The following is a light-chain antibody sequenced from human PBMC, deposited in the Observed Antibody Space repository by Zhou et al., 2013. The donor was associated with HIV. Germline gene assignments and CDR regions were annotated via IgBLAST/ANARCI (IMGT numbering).Light chain of an antibody. V-gene: IGKV1-33*01. CDR3: QQFDNLLFT. CDR1: QDITNY. J-gene: IGKJ3*01. Sequence: DIQMTQSPSSLSASVGDRVTITCQASQDITNYLNWYQHKPGEAPKLLIYDASNLETGVPSRFSGSGSGTNFTFTISSLQPEDIATYYCQQFDNLLFTFGPGTKVNIK. CDR2: DAS.